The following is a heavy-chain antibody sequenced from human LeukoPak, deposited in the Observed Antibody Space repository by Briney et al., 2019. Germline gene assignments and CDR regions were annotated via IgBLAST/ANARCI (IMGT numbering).Heavy chain of an antibody. CDR2: IYPGDSDT. J-gene: IGHJ6*02. CDR1: GYSFTSYW. D-gene: IGHD7-27*01. V-gene: IGHV5-51*01. CDR3: ARLQTLGLAWDYYYYGMDV. Sequence: PGESLKISCKGSGYSFTSYWIGWVRQMPGKGLEWMGIIYPGDSDTRYSPSFQGQVTISADKSISTAYLQWSSLKASDTAMYYCARLQTLGLAWDYYYYGMDVWGQGTTVTVSS.